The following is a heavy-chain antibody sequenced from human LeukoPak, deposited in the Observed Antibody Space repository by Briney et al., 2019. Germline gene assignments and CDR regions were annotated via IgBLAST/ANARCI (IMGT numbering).Heavy chain of an antibody. D-gene: IGHD3-22*01. CDR3: VINWLFDY. J-gene: IGHJ4*02. Sequence: GGSLRLSCAASRFTFNSYPMSWVRQAPGKGLEWVSAISGSGGSTYYADPVKGRYTISRDNSKISLNLQMNSLRAEDTDVYYCVINWLFDYWGQGTLVTVSS. CDR2: ISGSGGST. V-gene: IGHV3-23*01. CDR1: RFTFNSYP.